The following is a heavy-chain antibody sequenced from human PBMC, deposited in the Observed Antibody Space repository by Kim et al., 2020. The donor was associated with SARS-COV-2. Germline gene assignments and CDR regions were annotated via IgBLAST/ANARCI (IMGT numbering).Heavy chain of an antibody. CDR3: GRDYGFDAFDI. J-gene: IGHJ3*02. D-gene: IGHD4-17*01. V-gene: IGHV4-39*07. Sequence: YHNPSPKSRVSISIDTSKKQFSLKLRAVTAADTAVYYCGRDYGFDAFDIWGQGTMVTVSS.